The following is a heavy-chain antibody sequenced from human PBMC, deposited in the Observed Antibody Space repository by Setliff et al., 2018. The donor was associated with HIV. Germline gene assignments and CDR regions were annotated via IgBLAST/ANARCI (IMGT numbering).Heavy chain of an antibody. V-gene: IGHV4-34*01. CDR3: ARGGDGHYDFWNPHHYYMDV. CDR2: INHSGSA. Sequence: SETLSLTCAVYGGSFSNYYWSWVRQAPGKGLEWIGEINHSGSATYNPSLKSRVTISLDTPNNQFFLNMESVTAADTAVYYCARGGDGHYDFWNPHHYYMDVWAKGTSVTVSS. J-gene: IGHJ6*03. CDR1: GGSFSNYY. D-gene: IGHD3-3*01.